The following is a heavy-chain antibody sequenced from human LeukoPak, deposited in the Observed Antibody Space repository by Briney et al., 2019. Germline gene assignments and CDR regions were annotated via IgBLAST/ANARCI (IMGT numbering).Heavy chain of an antibody. CDR3: ARVSYDFWSGYYTEWFDP. CDR2: INHSGST. CDR1: GGSFSGYY. J-gene: IGHJ5*02. Sequence: SETLSLTCAVYGGSFSGYYWSWIRQPPAKGLEWIGEINHSGSTSYNPSLKSRVTISVDTSKNQFSLKLSSVTAADTAVYYCARVSYDFWSGYYTEWFDPWGQGTLVTVSS. D-gene: IGHD3-3*01. V-gene: IGHV4-34*01.